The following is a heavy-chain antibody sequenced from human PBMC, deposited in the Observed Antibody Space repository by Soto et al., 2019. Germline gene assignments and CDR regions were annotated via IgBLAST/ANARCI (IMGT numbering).Heavy chain of an antibody. CDR2: IFTSGNT. CDR3: AGGRRVSRYYGLDV. D-gene: IGHD3-16*01. J-gene: IGHJ6*02. CDR1: GGSMNDYY. Sequence: SETLSLTCTVSGGSMNDYYWSWIRQPAGKGLEWIGRIFTSGNTNYNPSLRSRLTMSVDTSTNQVSLRLTSVTAADTAVYYCAGGRRVSRYYGLDVWCQGTMLTISS. V-gene: IGHV4-4*07.